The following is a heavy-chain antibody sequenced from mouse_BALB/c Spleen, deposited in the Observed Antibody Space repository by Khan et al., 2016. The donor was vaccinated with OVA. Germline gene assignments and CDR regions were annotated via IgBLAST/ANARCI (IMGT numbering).Heavy chain of an antibody. CDR2: IYPGNSDT. CDR1: GYSFTSYL. CDR3: ARGGYGSFTF. D-gene: IGHD1-1*02. V-gene: IGHV1-5*01. Sequence: EVQLQQSGTVLARPGASVKMSCKASGYSFTSYLIHWVKQRPGQGLEWIGDIYPGNSDTTYNQKFKDKATLTAGPSANTAYMALSSLTNEDPTVYDCARGGYGSFTFWGQGTLVTVSA. J-gene: IGHJ3*01.